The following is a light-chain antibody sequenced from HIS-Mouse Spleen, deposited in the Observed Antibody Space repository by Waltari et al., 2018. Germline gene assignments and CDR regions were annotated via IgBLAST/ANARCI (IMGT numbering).Light chain of an antibody. CDR3: CSYAGSSTLV. Sequence: QSALTQPASVSGSPGQSITISCPGTRRDVGRYNLVSWYQQHPGKAPKLMIYEGSKRPSGVSNRFSGSKSGNTASLTISGLQAEDEADYYCCSYAGSSTLVFGGGTKLTVL. CDR2: EGS. J-gene: IGLJ2*01. CDR1: RRDVGRYNL. V-gene: IGLV2-23*01.